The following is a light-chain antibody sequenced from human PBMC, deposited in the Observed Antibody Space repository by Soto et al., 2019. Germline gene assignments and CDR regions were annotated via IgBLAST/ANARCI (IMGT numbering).Light chain of an antibody. J-gene: IGLJ1*01. V-gene: IGLV2-14*01. CDR3: NSYTSSSTLYV. Sequence: QSVLTQPASVSGSPGQSITISCTGTSSDIGGYNYVSWYQQHPGKAPKLMLYEVSHRPSGVSNRFSGSKSCNTASLTISGLQAEDGADYYCNSYTSSSTLYVFGTGTKVTVL. CDR1: SSDIGGYNY. CDR2: EVS.